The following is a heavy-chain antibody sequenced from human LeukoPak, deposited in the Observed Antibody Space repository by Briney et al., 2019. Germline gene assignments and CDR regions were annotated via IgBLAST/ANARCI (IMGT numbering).Heavy chain of an antibody. CDR1: GYTFTGYY. Sequence: ASVKVSCKASGYTFTGYYMHWVRQAPGQGLEWMGWINPNSGGTNYAQKFQGRVTMTRDTSISTAYMELSRLRSDDTAVSYCARDSPSTVTTFSDWFDPWGQGTLVTVSS. D-gene: IGHD4-11*01. J-gene: IGHJ5*02. CDR3: ARDSPSTVTTFSDWFDP. CDR2: INPNSGGT. V-gene: IGHV1-2*02.